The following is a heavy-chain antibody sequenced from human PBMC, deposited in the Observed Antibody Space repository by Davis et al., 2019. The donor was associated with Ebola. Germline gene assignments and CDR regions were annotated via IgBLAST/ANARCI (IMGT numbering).Heavy chain of an antibody. J-gene: IGHJ4*02. CDR1: GFSLSTSGMR. CDR2: IDWDDDK. V-gene: IGHV2-70*04. CDR3: ARLGVATGYFDY. D-gene: IGHD5-12*01. Sequence: SGPTLVTPTPTLTLTCTFSGFSLSTSGMRVSWIRQPPGNALEWLARIDWDDDKFYSTSLKTRLTISKDTSKNQVVLTMTNMDPVDTATYYCARLGVATGYFDYWGQGTLVTVSS.